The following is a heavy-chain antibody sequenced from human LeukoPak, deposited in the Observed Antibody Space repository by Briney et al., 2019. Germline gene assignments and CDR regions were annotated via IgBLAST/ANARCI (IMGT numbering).Heavy chain of an antibody. CDR2: ISGSGGST. J-gene: IGHJ4*02. CDR3: ANPSDTSGYYHGRFDY. V-gene: IGHV3-23*01. Sequence: PGGSLRLSCAASGFTFSSYGMSWVRQAPGKGLEWVSAISGSGGSTNYADSVKGRFTISRDNSKNTLHLQMNSLRGEDTAVYYCANPSDTSGYYHGRFDYWGQGTLVTVSS. D-gene: IGHD3-22*01. CDR1: GFTFSSYG.